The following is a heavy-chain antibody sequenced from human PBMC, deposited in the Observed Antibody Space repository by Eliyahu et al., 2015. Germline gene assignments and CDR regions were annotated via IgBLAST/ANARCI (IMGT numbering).Heavy chain of an antibody. CDR2: TYFRSKWYT. V-gene: IGHV6-1*01. J-gene: IGHJ4*02. CDR3: ARQTSYFDT. CDR1: GDSVSNNDTA. Sequence: QVQLQQSGPGLVKPSQTLSLTCVISGDSVSNNDTAWVWIRQSPSRGLEWLGRTYFRSKWYTHYALSVRSRIIVNSDTSKNQISLQLNSVTPEDTALYYCARQTSYFDTWGQGTLVTVSS.